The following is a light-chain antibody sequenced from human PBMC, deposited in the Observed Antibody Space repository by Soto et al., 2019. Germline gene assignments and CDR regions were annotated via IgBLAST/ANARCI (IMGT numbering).Light chain of an antibody. V-gene: IGKV1-27*01. CDR2: SAS. CDR1: QGISDY. J-gene: IGKJ3*01. Sequence: DIQMTQSPSSLSASVGDRVTITCRASQGISDYLAWYQQRPGKVPKLLIYSASTLQPGVPSRFSGSRSGTDFTLPFSSLQPEVVATFYCQKYNSAPFPFGPGPKWISN. CDR3: QKYNSAPFP.